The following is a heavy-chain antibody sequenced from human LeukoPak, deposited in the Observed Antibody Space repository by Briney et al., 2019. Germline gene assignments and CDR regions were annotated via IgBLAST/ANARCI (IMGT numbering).Heavy chain of an antibody. CDR2: ISYDGSNK. Sequence: GGSLRLSCAASGFTFSSYGMHWVRQAPGKGLEWVAVISYDGSNKYYADSVKGRFTISRDNSKNTLCLQMNSLRAEDTAVYYCARALVARGYWGQGTLVTVSS. CDR1: GFTFSSYG. V-gene: IGHV3-30*03. D-gene: IGHD2-15*01. J-gene: IGHJ4*02. CDR3: ARALVARGY.